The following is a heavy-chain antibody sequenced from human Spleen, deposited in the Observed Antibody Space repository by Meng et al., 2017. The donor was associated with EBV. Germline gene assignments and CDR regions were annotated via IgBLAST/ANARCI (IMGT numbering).Heavy chain of an antibody. D-gene: IGHD1-14*01. CDR3: AGNRALDY. J-gene: IGHJ4*02. CDR1: GFTFSSYW. CDR2: INSDGSST. V-gene: IGHV3-74*01. Sequence: VRVVESGGGLVQPGGSLRLPCAASGFTFSSYWMHWVRQGPGKGLVWVSRINSDGSSTNYADSEKGRFTISRDNAKNTLYLQMNSLRAEDTVVYYCAGNRALDYWGQGTLVTVSS.